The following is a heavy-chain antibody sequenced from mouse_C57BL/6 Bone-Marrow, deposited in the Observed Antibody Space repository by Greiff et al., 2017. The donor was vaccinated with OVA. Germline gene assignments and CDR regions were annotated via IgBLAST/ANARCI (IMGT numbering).Heavy chain of an antibody. CDR3: FYDYDGREGY. CDR1: GFTFSDAW. J-gene: IGHJ2*01. Sequence: EVQGVESGGGLVQPGGSMKLSCAASGFTFSDAWMDWVRQSPEKGLEWVAEIRNKANNHATYYAESVKGRFTISRDDSKSIVYLQMNSLRAEDTGIYYCFYDYDGREGYWGQGTTLTVSS. D-gene: IGHD2-4*01. CDR2: IRNKANNHAT. V-gene: IGHV6-6*01.